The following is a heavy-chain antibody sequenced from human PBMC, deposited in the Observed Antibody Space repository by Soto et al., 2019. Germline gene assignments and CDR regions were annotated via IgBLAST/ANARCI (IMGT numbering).Heavy chain of an antibody. CDR2: VSLTGDRT. V-gene: IGHV3-23*01. J-gene: IGHJ4*02. D-gene: IGHD2-8*01. CDR1: RFSFSSYE. CDR3: ARGGGYCTPTSCAIDS. Sequence: GGALRLSCVASRFSFSSYEMSWVRQAAGKGLEWVSRVSLTGDRTNYAGSVKGRFTVSRDNFKNTLYLEMDSLRPEDTAIYYCARGGGYCTPTSCAIDSWGRGTPVTVSS.